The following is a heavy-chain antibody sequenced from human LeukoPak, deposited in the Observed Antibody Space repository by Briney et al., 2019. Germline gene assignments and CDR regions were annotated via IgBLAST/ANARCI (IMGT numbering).Heavy chain of an antibody. CDR2: IYHSGST. D-gene: IGHD2-2*01. V-gene: IGHV4-38-2*01. Sequence: SETLSLTCAVSVYSISSGYYWGWIRQPPGKGLEWIGSIYHSGSTCYNPSLKSRVTISVDTSKNQFSLKLSSVTAADTAVYYCASSSWAAIGYWGQGTLVTVSS. J-gene: IGHJ4*02. CDR1: VYSISSGYY. CDR3: ASSSWAAIGY.